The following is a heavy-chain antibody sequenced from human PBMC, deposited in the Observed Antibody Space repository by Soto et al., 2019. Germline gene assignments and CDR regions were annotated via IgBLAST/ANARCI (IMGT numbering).Heavy chain of an antibody. CDR3: ARDFVLLWFGELGLFDY. CDR2: ISAYNGNT. D-gene: IGHD3-10*01. V-gene: IGHV1-18*01. Sequence: ASVKVSCKASGYTFTSYGISWVRQAPGQGLEWMGWISAYNGNTNYAQKLQGRVTMTTDTSTSTAYMELRSLRSDDTAVYYCARDFVLLWFGELGLFDYWGQGTLVTVSS. CDR1: GYTFTSYG. J-gene: IGHJ4*02.